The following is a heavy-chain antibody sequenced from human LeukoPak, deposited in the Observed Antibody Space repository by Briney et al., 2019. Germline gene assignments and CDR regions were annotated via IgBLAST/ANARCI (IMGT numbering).Heavy chain of an antibody. Sequence: ASVKVSCKASGYTFTGYDMHWVRQAPGQGLEWMGWINPNSGGTNYAQKFKGRVTMTRDTSISTAYMELSRLRSDDTAVYYCARADVTMVRGVIITYWFDPWGQGTLVTVSS. CDR3: ARADVTMVRGVIITYWFDP. CDR1: GYTFTGYD. CDR2: INPNSGGT. D-gene: IGHD3-10*01. V-gene: IGHV1-2*02. J-gene: IGHJ5*02.